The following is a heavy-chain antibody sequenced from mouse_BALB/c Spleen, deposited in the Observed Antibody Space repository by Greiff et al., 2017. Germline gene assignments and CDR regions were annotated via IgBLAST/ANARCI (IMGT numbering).Heavy chain of an antibody. V-gene: IGHV2-9*02. CDR1: GFSLTSYG. J-gene: IGHJ4*01. CDR3: ARGWLPPYAMDY. CDR2: IWAGGST. D-gene: IGHD2-3*01. Sequence: VQLQESGPGLVAPSQSLSITCTASGFSLTSYGVHWVRQPPGKGLEWLGVIWAGGSTNYNSALMSRLSISKDNSKSQVFLKMNSLQTDDTAMYYCARGWLPPYAMDYWGQGTSVTVSS.